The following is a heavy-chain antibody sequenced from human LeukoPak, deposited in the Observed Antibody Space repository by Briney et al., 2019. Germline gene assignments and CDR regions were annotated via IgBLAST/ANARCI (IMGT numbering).Heavy chain of an antibody. D-gene: IGHD1-1*01. CDR1: GYSINNYW. Sequence: GESLKISCKGSGYSINNYWIAWVRQMPGKGLEWVGIIYPADSDTRYSPSFQGQVTISVDKSISTAYLQWSSLRASDSAMYYCARHMGTTGAVYYYYGMDVWGQGTTVTVSS. V-gene: IGHV5-51*01. CDR3: ARHMGTTGAVYYYYGMDV. CDR2: IYPADSDT. J-gene: IGHJ6*02.